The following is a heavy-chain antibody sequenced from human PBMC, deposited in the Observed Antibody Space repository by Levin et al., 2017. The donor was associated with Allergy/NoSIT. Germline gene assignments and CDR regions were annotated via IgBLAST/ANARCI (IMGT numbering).Heavy chain of an antibody. Sequence: GESLKISCAASGFIFSNAWMSWVRQAPGKGLEWVGRFKSKTDGGTTNYAAPVKGRFTISRDDSKNTLYLQMNSLKTEDTAVYYCSTGPWKTVDNDAFDIWGQGTMVTVSS. CDR2: FKSKTDGGTT. CDR3: STGPWKTVDNDAFDI. V-gene: IGHV3-15*05. D-gene: IGHD7-27*01. J-gene: IGHJ3*02. CDR1: GFIFSNAW.